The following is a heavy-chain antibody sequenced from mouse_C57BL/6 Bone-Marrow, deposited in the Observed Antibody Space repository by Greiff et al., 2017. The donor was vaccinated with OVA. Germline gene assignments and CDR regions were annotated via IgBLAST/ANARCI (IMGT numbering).Heavy chain of an antibody. V-gene: IGHV3-1*01. CDR1: GYSLTSGYD. J-gene: IGHJ1*03. CDR3: ARDRGTTVAYWYFDV. D-gene: IGHD1-1*01. CDR2: ISYSGST. Sequence: EVKLLESGPGMVKPSQSLSLTCTVTGYSLTSGYDWHWIRHFPGNKLEWMGYISYSGSTNYNPSLKSRISITHDTSKNHFFLKLNSVTTEDTATDYCARDRGTTVAYWYFDVWGTGTTVTVSS.